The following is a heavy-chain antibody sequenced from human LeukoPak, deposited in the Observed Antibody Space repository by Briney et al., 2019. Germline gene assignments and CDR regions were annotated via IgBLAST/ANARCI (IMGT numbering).Heavy chain of an antibody. CDR2: INHSGST. Sequence: SETLSLTCAVYGGPFSGYYWSWIRQPPGKGLEWIGEINHSGSTNYNPSLKSRVTISVDTSKNQFSLKLSSVTAADTAVYYCARGLKFQWWGQGTLVTVSS. D-gene: IGHD6-19*01. CDR1: GGPFSGYY. J-gene: IGHJ4*02. CDR3: ARGLKFQW. V-gene: IGHV4-34*01.